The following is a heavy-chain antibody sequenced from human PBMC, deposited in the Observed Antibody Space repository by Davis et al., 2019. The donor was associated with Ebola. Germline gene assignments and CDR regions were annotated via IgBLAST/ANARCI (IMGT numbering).Heavy chain of an antibody. CDR2: ISGSGGST. J-gene: IGHJ4*02. V-gene: IGHV3-23*01. CDR3: ARDFFEYSSSSFSDY. Sequence: PGGSLRLSCAASGFTFSTYAMNWVRQAPGKGLEWVSAISGSGGSTYYADSVKGRFTISRDNSKNTLYLQMNSLRSDDTAVYYCARDFFEYSSSSFSDYWGQGTLVTVSA. CDR1: GFTFSTYA. D-gene: IGHD6-6*01.